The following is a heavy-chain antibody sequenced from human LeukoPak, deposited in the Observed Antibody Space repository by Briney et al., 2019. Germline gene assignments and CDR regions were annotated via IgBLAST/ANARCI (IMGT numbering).Heavy chain of an antibody. V-gene: IGHV4-31*03. CDR3: ARGTYYYDSSGYSYYFDY. J-gene: IGHJ4*02. CDR1: GGSISSGGYY. Sequence: SETLSLTCTVSGGSISSGGYYWSWIRQHPGKGLERIGYIYYSGSTYYNPSLKSRVTISVDTSKNQFSLKLSSVTAADTAVYYCARGTYYYDSSGYSYYFDYWGQGTLVTVSS. D-gene: IGHD3-22*01. CDR2: IYYSGST.